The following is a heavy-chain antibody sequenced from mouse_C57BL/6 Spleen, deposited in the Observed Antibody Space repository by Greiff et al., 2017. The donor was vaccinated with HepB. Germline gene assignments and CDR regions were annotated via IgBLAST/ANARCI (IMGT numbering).Heavy chain of an antibody. D-gene: IGHD2-1*01. Sequence: QVHVKQPGTELVKPGASVKLSCKASGYTFTSYWMHWVKQRPGQGLEWIGNINPSNGGTNYNEKFKSKATLTVDKSSSTAYMQLSSLTSEDSAVYYCARWGYGIYYFDYWGQGTTLTVSS. J-gene: IGHJ2*01. CDR2: INPSNGGT. CDR3: ARWGYGIYYFDY. V-gene: IGHV1-53*01. CDR1: GYTFTSYW.